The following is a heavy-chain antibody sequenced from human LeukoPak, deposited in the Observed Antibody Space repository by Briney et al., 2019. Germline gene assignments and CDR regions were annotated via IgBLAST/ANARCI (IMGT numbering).Heavy chain of an antibody. CDR1: GGTFSSYA. J-gene: IGHJ6*02. CDR3: ARGYDFWSGYVAHYGMDV. V-gene: IGHV1-8*02. D-gene: IGHD3-3*01. CDR2: MNPNSGNT. Sequence: ASVKVSCKASGGTFSSYAISWVRQAPGQGLEWMGWMNPNSGNTGYAQKFQGRFTMTRNTSISTAYMELSSLRSEDTAVYYCARGYDFWSGYVAHYGMDVWGQGTTVTVSS.